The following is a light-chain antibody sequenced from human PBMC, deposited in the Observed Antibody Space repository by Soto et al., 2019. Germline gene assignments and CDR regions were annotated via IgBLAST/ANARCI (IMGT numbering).Light chain of an antibody. V-gene: IGLV2-8*01. CDR3: SSHAGSKRV. Sequence: QSVLTQPPSASGSPGQSVAISCTGTSSDVGVYNYVSWYQQHPGKAPKLMIYEVSKRPSGVPDRFSGSKSGNTASLTVSGLQAEDEADYYCSSHAGSKRVFGTGTKVTV. CDR1: SSDVGVYNY. J-gene: IGLJ1*01. CDR2: EVS.